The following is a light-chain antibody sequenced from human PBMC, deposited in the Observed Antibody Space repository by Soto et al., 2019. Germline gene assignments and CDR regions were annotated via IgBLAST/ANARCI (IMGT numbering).Light chain of an antibody. Sequence: QSVLTQPASVSGSPGQSITISCGGTSSDVGAYIYVSWYQQYPGKAPKLIIYEVNNRPSGVSGRFSGSKSDTTAYLTISGLQAEDEADYFCFSFTTAHTHIFGTGTKVTVL. CDR2: EVN. CDR1: SSDVGAYIY. J-gene: IGLJ1*01. CDR3: FSFTTAHTHI. V-gene: IGLV2-14*03.